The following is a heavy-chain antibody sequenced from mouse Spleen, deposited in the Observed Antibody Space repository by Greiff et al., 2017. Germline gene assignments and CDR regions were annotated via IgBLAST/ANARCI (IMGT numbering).Heavy chain of an antibody. Sequence: EVQLQQSGPELVKPGASVKISCKASGYTFTDYYMNWVKQSHGKSLEWIGDINPNNGGTSYNQKFKGKATLTVDKSSSTAYMELRSLTSEDSAVYYCARGDVAGYYFDYWGQGTTLTVSS. CDR3: ARGDVAGYYFDY. D-gene: IGHD3-3*01. J-gene: IGHJ2*01. CDR1: GYTFTDYY. V-gene: IGHV1-26*01. CDR2: INPNNGGT.